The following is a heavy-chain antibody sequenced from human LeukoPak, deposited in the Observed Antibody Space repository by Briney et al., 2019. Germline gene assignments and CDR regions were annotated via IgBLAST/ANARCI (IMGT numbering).Heavy chain of an antibody. Sequence: EASVKASCKASGYTFTGYYMHWVRQAPGQGLEWMGWINPNSGGTNYAQKFQGRVTMTRDTSISTAYMELSRLRSDDTAVYYCAKTTVTTLAALFDYWGQGTLVTVSS. J-gene: IGHJ4*02. CDR2: INPNSGGT. D-gene: IGHD4-17*01. V-gene: IGHV1-2*02. CDR3: AKTTVTTLAALFDY. CDR1: GYTFTGYY.